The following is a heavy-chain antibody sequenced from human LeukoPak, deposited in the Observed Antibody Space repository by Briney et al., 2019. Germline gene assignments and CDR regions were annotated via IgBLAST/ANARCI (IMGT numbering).Heavy chain of an antibody. CDR1: GYTFINYY. V-gene: IGHV1-46*01. CDR3: AREIGPRQLHLWGSAFDY. CDR2: INPSGGTT. Sequence: GASVKVSCKASGYTFINYYMHWVRQAPGQGLEWMGIINPSGGTTSYAQNFQGRVTMTRDTSTSTVYMELSSLRSEDTAVYYCAREIGPRQLHLWGSAFDYWGQGPLATVSS. J-gene: IGHJ4*02. D-gene: IGHD5-18*01.